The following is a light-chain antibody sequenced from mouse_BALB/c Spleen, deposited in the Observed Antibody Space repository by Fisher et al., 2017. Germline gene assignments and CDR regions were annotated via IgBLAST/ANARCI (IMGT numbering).Light chain of an antibody. V-gene: IGKV4-57-1*01. CDR2: STS. CDR1: SSVSY. CDR3: HQRSSYPYT. Sequence: DIVITQTTAIMSASPGEKVTMTCSASSSVSYMHWYQQKSGASPKLWIYSTSNLASGVPARLSGSGSGTSYSLTISSVEAEDAATYYCHQRSSYPYTFGGGTKLEIK. J-gene: IGKJ2*01.